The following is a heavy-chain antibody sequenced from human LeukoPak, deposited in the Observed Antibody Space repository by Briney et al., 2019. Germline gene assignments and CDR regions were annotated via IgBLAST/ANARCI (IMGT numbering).Heavy chain of an antibody. CDR3: ARNQQLGGHSYYYYGMDV. V-gene: IGHV3-23*01. CDR2: ISGGGVTT. D-gene: IGHD3-16*01. CDR1: GFTSIAYA. Sequence: GGSLRLSRVGSGFTSIAYALTWARQAPGKGLEWVSGISGGGVTTYYADSVKGRFTISRDNSKNTLYLQMNSLRADDTAIYYCARNQQLGGHSYYYYGMDVWGQGTTVTVPS. J-gene: IGHJ6*02.